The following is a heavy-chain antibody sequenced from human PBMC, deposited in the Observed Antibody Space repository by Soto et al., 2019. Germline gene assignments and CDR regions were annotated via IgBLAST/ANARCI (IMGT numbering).Heavy chain of an antibody. CDR1: GGSISSGGYY. CDR2: IYYSGST. CDR3: ARWPQLEPRFDY. J-gene: IGHJ4*02. D-gene: IGHD1-1*01. V-gene: IGHV4-31*03. Sequence: QVQLQESGPGLVKPSQTLSLTCSVSGGSISSGGYYWSWIRQHPGKGLEWIGNIYYSGSTYDNPSLKRRVTISVDTSKNQFSLKLSSVTAADTAVYYCARWPQLEPRFDYWGQGTLVTVSS.